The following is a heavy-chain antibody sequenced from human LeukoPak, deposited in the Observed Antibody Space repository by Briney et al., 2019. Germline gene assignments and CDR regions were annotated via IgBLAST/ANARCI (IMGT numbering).Heavy chain of an antibody. CDR1: GGSISSHY. CDR3: ARVERHDCSNYGLAYYYYYYMDV. Sequence: SETLSLSCTVSGGSISSHYWSWIRQPPGKGLEWIGYIYYSGSTNYNPTLKSRVTILVDTSKNQFSLKLSSVTAADTAVYYCARVERHDCSNYGLAYYYYYYMDVWGKGTTVTVSS. J-gene: IGHJ6*03. V-gene: IGHV4-59*11. D-gene: IGHD4-11*01. CDR2: IYYSGST.